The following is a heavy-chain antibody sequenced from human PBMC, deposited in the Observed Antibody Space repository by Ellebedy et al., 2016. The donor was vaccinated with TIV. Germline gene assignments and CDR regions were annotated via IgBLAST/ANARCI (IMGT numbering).Heavy chain of an antibody. D-gene: IGHD6-19*01. CDR3: ARREWLGYYDY. CDR1: GYTFTSYA. J-gene: IGHJ4*02. CDR2: INAGNGNT. V-gene: IGHV1-3*01. Sequence: ASVKVSCKASGYTFTSYAMHWVRQAPGQRLEWMGWINAGNGNTKYSQKFQDRVTITRDTSASTAYMELSSLRSEDTAVYYCARREWLGYYDYWGQGTLVTVSS.